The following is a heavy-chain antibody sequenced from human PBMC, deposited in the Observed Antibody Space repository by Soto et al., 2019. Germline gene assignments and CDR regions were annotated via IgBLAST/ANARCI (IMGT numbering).Heavy chain of an antibody. CDR3: ARDKDYYGSGSYYKGSVRMDV. CDR2: ISSSSSYI. Sequence: GGSLRLSCAASGFTFSSYSMNWVRQAPGKGLEWVSSISSSSSYIYYADSVKGRFTISRDNAKNSLYLQMNSLRAEDTAVYYCARDKDYYGSGSYYKGSVRMDVWGKGTTVTVSS. CDR1: GFTFSSYS. V-gene: IGHV3-21*01. J-gene: IGHJ6*04. D-gene: IGHD3-10*01.